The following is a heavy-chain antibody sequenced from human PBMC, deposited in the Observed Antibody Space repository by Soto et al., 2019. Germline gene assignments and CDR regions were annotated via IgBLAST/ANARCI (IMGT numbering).Heavy chain of an antibody. Sequence: SETLSLTCTVSGDSNSTYYWSWIRQPAGKGLEWIGRIYASGSTDYNPSLKSRITMSIDTSRMQFSLKLNSVTAADTAVYYCARAESMGARDFAYWGQGTLVTVS. CDR2: IYASGST. CDR3: ARAESMGARDFAY. V-gene: IGHV4-4*07. CDR1: GDSNSTYY. J-gene: IGHJ4*02. D-gene: IGHD6-6*01.